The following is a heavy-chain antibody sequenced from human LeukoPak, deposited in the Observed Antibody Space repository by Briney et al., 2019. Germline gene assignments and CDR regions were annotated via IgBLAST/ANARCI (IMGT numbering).Heavy chain of an antibody. CDR1: GYTFTSYG. D-gene: IGHD2-2*01. CDR3: ARVQGGVVVPAAKGNWFDP. J-gene: IGHJ5*02. Sequence: GASVKVSCKASGYTFTSYGISWVRQAPGQGLEWMGWISAYNGNTNYAQKLQGRVTMTTDTSTSTAYMELRSLRSDDTAVYYCARVQGGVVVPAAKGNWFDPWGQGTLVTVSS. CDR2: ISAYNGNT. V-gene: IGHV1-18*01.